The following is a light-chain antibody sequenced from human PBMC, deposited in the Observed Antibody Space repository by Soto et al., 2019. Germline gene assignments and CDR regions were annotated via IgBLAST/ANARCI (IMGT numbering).Light chain of an antibody. J-gene: IGKJ4*02. Sequence: EIVMTQSPATLSVSPGERATLSCRASQSVSSNLAWYQQKPGQAPRLLIYGASTRATGIPARFSGSGSGTEFTLTISGRQSEDFAVYCCPGYNNWLPLTFGGGTKVEIK. CDR2: GAS. CDR3: PGYNNWLPLT. CDR1: QSVSSN. V-gene: IGKV3D-15*01.